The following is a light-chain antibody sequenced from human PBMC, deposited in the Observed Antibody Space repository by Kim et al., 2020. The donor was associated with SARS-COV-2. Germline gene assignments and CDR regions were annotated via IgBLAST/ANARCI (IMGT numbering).Light chain of an antibody. CDR2: KND. CDR3: AAWDDSLSSWV. CDR1: SSNIGSNY. J-gene: IGLJ3*02. Sequence: QSVLTQPPSASGTPGQRVTISCSGSSSNIGSNYVYWYQQVPGSAPKLLIYKNDRRPSGVPDRISGSESDTSASLAISGLRSEDEADYYCAAWDDSLSSWVFGGGTQLTVL. V-gene: IGLV1-47*01.